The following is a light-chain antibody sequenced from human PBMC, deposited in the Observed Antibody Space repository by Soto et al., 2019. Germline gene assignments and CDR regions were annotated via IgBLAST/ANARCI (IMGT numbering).Light chain of an antibody. V-gene: IGKV1-5*01. Sequence: DIQMTQSPSTLSASVGDRVTITCRASQSISMFLAWYQQKPGKASKLLIYDASNSESGVPSRFSGSGSGTEFSLTISNLQPDDFATYYCQHYKSYPWTFGQGTKVEIK. J-gene: IGKJ1*01. CDR1: QSISMF. CDR3: QHYKSYPWT. CDR2: DAS.